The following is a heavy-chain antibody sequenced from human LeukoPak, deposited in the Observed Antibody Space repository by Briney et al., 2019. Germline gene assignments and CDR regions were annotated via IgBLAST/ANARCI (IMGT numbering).Heavy chain of an antibody. Sequence: ASETLSLTCTVSGGSISSSNYYWGWIRQPPGKGLEWIGEINHSGSTNYNPSLKSRVTISVDTSKNQFSLKLSSVTAADTAVYYRARAGYSSGWFSIHWGQGTLVTVSS. CDR1: GGSISSSNYY. D-gene: IGHD6-19*01. CDR2: INHSGST. J-gene: IGHJ4*02. CDR3: ARAGYSSGWFSIH. V-gene: IGHV4-39*07.